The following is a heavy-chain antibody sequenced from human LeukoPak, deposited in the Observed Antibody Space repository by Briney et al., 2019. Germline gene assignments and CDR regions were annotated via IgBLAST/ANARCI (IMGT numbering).Heavy chain of an antibody. D-gene: IGHD1-7*01. CDR3: ASGYNWNYILGH. Sequence: SETLCLTCTVSGGSTSSGIYYGSWIRQPAGEGLEWIGRIYTSGSTDYHPSLKSRVTISVDTPKNQFSLKLTSVTAADTAVYYCASGYNWNYILGHWGQGTLVTVSS. CDR2: IYTSGST. CDR1: GGSTSSGIYY. J-gene: IGHJ4*02. V-gene: IGHV4-61*02.